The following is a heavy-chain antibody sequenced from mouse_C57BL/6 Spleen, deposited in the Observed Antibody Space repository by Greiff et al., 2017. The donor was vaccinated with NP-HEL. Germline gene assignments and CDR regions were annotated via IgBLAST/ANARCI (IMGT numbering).Heavy chain of an antibody. CDR2: IDPSDSYT. D-gene: IGHD4-1*01. CDR3: ARLGPSWDVPAY. J-gene: IGHJ3*01. V-gene: IGHV1-69*01. Sequence: VQLQQPGAELVMPGASVKLSCKASGYTFTSYWMHWVKQRPGQGLAWIGEIDPSDSYTNYNQKFKGKSTLTVDKSSSTAYMQLSSLTSEDSAVYYWARLGPSWDVPAYWGQGTLVTVSA. CDR1: GYTFTSYW.